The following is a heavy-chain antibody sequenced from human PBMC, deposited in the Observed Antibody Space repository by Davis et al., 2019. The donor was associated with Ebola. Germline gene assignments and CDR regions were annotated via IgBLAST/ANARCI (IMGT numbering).Heavy chain of an antibody. D-gene: IGHD3-3*01. CDR2: INSDGSST. Sequence: HTGGSLRLSCAASGFTVSSNYMSWVRQAPGKGLVWVSRINSDGSSTSYADSVKGRFTISRDNAKNTLYLQMNSLRAEDTAVYYCARDYDDAFDIWGQGTMVTVSS. CDR3: ARDYDDAFDI. CDR1: GFTVSSNY. J-gene: IGHJ3*02. V-gene: IGHV3-74*01.